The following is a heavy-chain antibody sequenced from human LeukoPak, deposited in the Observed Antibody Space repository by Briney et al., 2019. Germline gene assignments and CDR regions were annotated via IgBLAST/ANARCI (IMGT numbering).Heavy chain of an antibody. J-gene: IGHJ4*02. CDR1: GGSISGGGYY. Sequence: SETLSLTCTVSGGSISGGGYYWSWIRQPPGKGLEWIGYIYHSGSTYYNPSLKSRVTISVDRSKNQFSLKLSSVTAADTAVYYCARSYSSSWYLDYWGQGALVTVSS. D-gene: IGHD6-13*01. CDR2: IYHSGST. CDR3: ARSYSSSWYLDY. V-gene: IGHV4-30-2*01.